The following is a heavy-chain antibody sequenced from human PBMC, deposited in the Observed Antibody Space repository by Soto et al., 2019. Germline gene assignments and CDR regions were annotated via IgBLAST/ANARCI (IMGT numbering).Heavy chain of an antibody. CDR1: GYSFTNYY. V-gene: IGHV1-46*01. CDR3: ARDRLDFRSGYDAFDI. CDR2: INPSDGST. Sequence: VQLVQSGAEARRPGASVKISCRTSGYSFTNYYLHWVRQAPGQGLEWMGTINPSDGSTIYAQKLQGRVTMTRDTSTSTVYTELRSLRSEDAAVYYCARDRLDFRSGYDAFDIWGQGTMVTVSS. D-gene: IGHD3-3*01. J-gene: IGHJ3*02.